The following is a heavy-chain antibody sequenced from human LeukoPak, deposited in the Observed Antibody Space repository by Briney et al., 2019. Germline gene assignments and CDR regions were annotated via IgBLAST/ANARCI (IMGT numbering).Heavy chain of an antibody. CDR3: ARRRIPATITGSRLSSRFDS. D-gene: IGHD5-12*01. V-gene: IGHV4-34*01. CDR1: GGSFVGYY. CDR2: INYTGST. J-gene: IGHJ1*01. Sequence: SETLSLTCAVYGGSFVGYYWSWIRQPPGKGLEWIGEINYTGSTNYNPSLKSRISMSVDTSKNQFSVNLNSVTAADAAFYYCARRRIPATITGSRLSSRFDSWGQGTLVTVSS.